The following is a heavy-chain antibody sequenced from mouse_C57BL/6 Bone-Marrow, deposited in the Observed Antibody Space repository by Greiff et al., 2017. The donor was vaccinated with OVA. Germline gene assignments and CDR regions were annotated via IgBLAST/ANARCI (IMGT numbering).Heavy chain of an antibody. CDR1: GYTFTSYW. V-gene: IGHV1-64*01. J-gene: IGHJ2*01. CDR3: ARYRGGYFYFDY. CDR2: IHPNSGST. Sequence: VQLQQSGAELVKPGASVKLSCKASGYTFTSYWMHWVKQRPGQGLEWIGMIHPNSGSTNYNEKFKSKATLTVDKSSSTAYMQLSSLTSEDSAVYYCARYRGGYFYFDYWGQGTTLTVSS. D-gene: IGHD2-3*01.